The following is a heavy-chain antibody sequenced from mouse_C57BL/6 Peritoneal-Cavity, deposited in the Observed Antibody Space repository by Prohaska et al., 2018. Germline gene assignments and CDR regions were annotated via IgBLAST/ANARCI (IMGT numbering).Heavy chain of an antibody. CDR3: TRGYWGVDY. J-gene: IGHJ4*01. CDR1: GFNIKDYS. Sequence: EVQLQQSGAELVRPGASVKLSCTASGFNIKDYSMPWVKERPEQGLEWIGRIDPEDCYTEYAPKFQGKATMTSDTSSNTAYLQRSSRTSEDTAVYYGTRGYWGVDYWGQGTSVTVSS. CDR2: IDPEDCYT. D-gene: IGHD3-1*01. V-gene: IGHV14-1*01.